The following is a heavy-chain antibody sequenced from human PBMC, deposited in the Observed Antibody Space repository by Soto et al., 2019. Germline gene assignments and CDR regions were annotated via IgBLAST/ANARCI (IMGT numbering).Heavy chain of an antibody. CDR2: ISGSGGST. Sequence: EVQLLESGGGVVQPGGSLRLSCAASGFTFSSYAMSWVRQAPGKGLEWVAAISGSGGSTYYADSVKGRFTISRDNSKNTLYLQMNSLRAEDTDVYYCAKVPRAAADHLRGAFDIWGQGTMVTVSS. V-gene: IGHV3-23*01. CDR1: GFTFSSYA. J-gene: IGHJ3*02. CDR3: AKVPRAAADHLRGAFDI. D-gene: IGHD6-13*01.